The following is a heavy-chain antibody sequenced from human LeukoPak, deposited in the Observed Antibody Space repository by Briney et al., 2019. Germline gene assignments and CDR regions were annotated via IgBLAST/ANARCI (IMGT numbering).Heavy chain of an antibody. V-gene: IGHV4-39*02. J-gene: IGHJ4*02. CDR3: AREFSGTSIAARVFDS. CDR2: IYYSGST. CDR1: GGSISSSSYY. D-gene: IGHD6-6*01. Sequence: SETLSLTCTVSGGSISSSSYYWGWIRQPPGKGLEWIGSIYYSGSTYYNPSLKSRVTISVDTSKNQFSLKLSSVTAADTAVYYCAREFSGTSIAARVFDSWGQGTLVTVSS.